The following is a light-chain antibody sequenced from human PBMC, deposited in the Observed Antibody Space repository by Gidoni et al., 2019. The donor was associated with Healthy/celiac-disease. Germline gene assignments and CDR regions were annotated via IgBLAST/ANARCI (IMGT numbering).Light chain of an antibody. CDR3: SSYTSSSTVV. V-gene: IGLV2-14*01. CDR1: ISDVGCYNY. J-gene: IGLJ2*01. Sequence: QSALTQPASVSGHPGQSITISCTGTISDVGCYNYVYWYQQHPGKAPKLMLYDVSNRPSGVSNRFSGSKSGNTASLTISGLQAEDEADYYCSSYTSSSTVVFGGGTKLTVL. CDR2: DVS.